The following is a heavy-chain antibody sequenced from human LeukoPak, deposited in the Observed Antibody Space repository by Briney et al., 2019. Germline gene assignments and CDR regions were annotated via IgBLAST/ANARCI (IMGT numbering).Heavy chain of an antibody. Sequence: GGSLRLSCATSGFTFSSYGMHWVRQAPGKGLEWVAVIWYDGSNKYYADSVKGRFTISRDNSKNTLYLQMNSLRAEDTAVYYCAKDYGGYMDVWGKGTTVTVSS. D-gene: IGHD4-23*01. V-gene: IGHV3-33*06. CDR1: GFTFSSYG. J-gene: IGHJ6*03. CDR2: IWYDGSNK. CDR3: AKDYGGYMDV.